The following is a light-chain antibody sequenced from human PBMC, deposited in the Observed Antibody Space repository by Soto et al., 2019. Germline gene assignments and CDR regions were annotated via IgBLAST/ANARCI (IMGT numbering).Light chain of an antibody. CDR2: DVS. V-gene: IGLV2-14*01. J-gene: IGLJ3*02. CDR3: RSYISSSTWV. Sequence: QSALTQPASVSGSPGQSIAISCTGTSSDVGGYNYVSWYQQHPGKTPNLMIYDVSNRPSGVSNRFSGSKSGNTASLTISGLQGEDEAYYYFRSYISSSTWVFGGGAQLTVL. CDR1: SSDVGGYNY.